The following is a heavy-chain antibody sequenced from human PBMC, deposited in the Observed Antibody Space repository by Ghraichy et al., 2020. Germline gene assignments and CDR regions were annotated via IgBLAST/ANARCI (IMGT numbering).Heavy chain of an antibody. CDR3: AKGSGFSTGWWVDCFEF. CDR2: ISGGGKST. Sequence: GGSLRLSCAASGFTFSPYGMNWVRQAPGKGLEWVSGISGGGKSTYYADSVKGRFTISRDNFKNTLYLQISSLRVEDTAVYYCAKGSGFSTGWWVDCFEFWGQGTLVTVSS. J-gene: IGHJ4*02. CDR1: GFTFSPYG. V-gene: IGHV3-23*01. D-gene: IGHD6-19*01.